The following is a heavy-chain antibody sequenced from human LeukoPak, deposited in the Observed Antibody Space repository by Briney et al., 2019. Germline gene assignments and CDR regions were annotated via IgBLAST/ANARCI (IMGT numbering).Heavy chain of an antibody. Sequence: LETLSLTCTVSGGSISSSSYYWGWIRQPPGKGLEWIGSIYYSGSTYYNPSLKSRVTISVDTSKNQFSLKLSSVTAADTAVYYCARHRSGDSSSWFYYYYGMDVWGQGTTVTVSS. CDR2: IYYSGST. V-gene: IGHV4-39*01. CDR1: GGSISSSSYY. J-gene: IGHJ6*02. CDR3: ARHRSGDSSSWFYYYYGMDV. D-gene: IGHD6-13*01.